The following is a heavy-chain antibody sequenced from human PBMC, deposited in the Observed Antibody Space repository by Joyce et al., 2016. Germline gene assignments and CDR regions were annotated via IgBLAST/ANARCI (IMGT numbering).Heavy chain of an antibody. V-gene: IGHV4-59*12. CDR2: ISFLSN. J-gene: IGHJ4*02. CDR3: ARFPGLSVAAYDS. Sequence: QVQLQESGPGLVKPSETLSHTCPVPGGYISTYYLAWIRQSPGKGLDWIGYISFLSNNYSPSLKSRVTMAVDRSKTQLSLRLSSVTAADTGVYFCARFPGLSVAAYDSWGQGTLVTVSS. CDR1: GGYISTYY. D-gene: IGHD6-19*01.